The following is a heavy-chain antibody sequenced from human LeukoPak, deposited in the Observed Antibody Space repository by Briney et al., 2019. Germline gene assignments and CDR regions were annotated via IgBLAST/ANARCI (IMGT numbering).Heavy chain of an antibody. CDR2: IYYSGST. Sequence: SETLSLTCTVSGGSISSYYWSWIRQPPGKGLEWIGYIYYSGSTNYNPSLKSRVTISVDTSKNQFSLKLSSVTAADTAVYYCAREDSSGYAAFDIWGQGAMVTVSS. V-gene: IGHV4-59*01. CDR1: GGSISSYY. CDR3: AREDSSGYAAFDI. D-gene: IGHD3-22*01. J-gene: IGHJ3*02.